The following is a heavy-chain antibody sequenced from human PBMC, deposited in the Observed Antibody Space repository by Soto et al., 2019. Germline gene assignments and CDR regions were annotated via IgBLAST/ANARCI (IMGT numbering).Heavy chain of an antibody. D-gene: IGHD3-9*01. CDR1: CGSIGGRY. V-gene: IGHV4-59*11. CDR3: ARVGERWQYFDWFYYFDS. CDR2: VYYSGSS. Sequence: PSDTLSLTCTVSCGSIGGRYWGWIRQPPGKGLEWIGYVYYSGSSTSNPSLKSRVTMSADTSKNQLSLKVRSVTAADTAVYYCARVGERWQYFDWFYYFDSWGQGALVTVSS. J-gene: IGHJ4*02.